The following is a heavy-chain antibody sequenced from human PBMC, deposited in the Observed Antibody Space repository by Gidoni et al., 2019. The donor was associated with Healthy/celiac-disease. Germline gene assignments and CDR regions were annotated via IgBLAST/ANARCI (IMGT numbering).Heavy chain of an antibody. D-gene: IGHD5-18*01. CDR1: GFTFSDSY. V-gene: IGHV3-11*06. CDR3: ARGHKRGYSYGGAEYFQH. J-gene: IGHJ1*01. Sequence: QVQLVESGGGLVKPGGSLRLSCAASGFTFSDSYMSWIRQAPGKGLEWVSYISSSSSYTNYADSVKGRFTISRDNAKNSLYLQMNSLRAEDTAVYYCARGHKRGYSYGGAEYFQHWGQGTLVTVSS. CDR2: ISSSSSYT.